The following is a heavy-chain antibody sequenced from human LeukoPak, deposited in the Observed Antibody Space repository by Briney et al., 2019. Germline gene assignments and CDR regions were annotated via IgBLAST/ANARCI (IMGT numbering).Heavy chain of an antibody. D-gene: IGHD1-26*01. J-gene: IGHJ4*02. CDR3: AKDWGQSGVGATPDY. CDR2: ISDSGGST. Sequence: GSLRLSCAASGFTFNNYAMTWVRQAPGKGLEWVSAISDSGGSTYYADSVKGRFTISRDNSMNTLYVQMNSLRVEDTAVYYCAKDWGQSGVGATPDYWGQGTLVTVSS. CDR1: GFTFNNYA. V-gene: IGHV3-23*01.